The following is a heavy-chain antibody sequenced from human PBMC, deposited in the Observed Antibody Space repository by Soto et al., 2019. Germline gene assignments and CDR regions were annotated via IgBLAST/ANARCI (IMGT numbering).Heavy chain of an antibody. D-gene: IGHD3-3*01. CDR1: GGTFSSYA. CDR2: IIPIFGTA. CDR3: AGDFWSGPIIRYFDY. J-gene: IGHJ4*02. Sequence: GASVKVSCKASGGTFSSYAITWVRQAPGQGLEWMGGIIPIFGTANYAQKFQGRVTITADESTSTAYMELSSLRSEDTAVYYCAGDFWSGPIIRYFDYWGQGTLVTVSS. V-gene: IGHV1-69*13.